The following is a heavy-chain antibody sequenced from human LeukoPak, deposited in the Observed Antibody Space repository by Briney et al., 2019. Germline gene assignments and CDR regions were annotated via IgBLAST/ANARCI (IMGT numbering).Heavy chain of an antibody. CDR3: ARHVMITFGGLYIGGYDY. V-gene: IGHV4-4*07. Sequence: SETLSLTCTVSGGSISSYYWNWIRQPAGKGLEWIGRIYASGSTNYNPSLKSRVTISVDTSKNQFSLKLSSVTAADTAVYYCARHVMITFGGLYIGGYDYWGQGTLVTVSS. J-gene: IGHJ4*02. CDR1: GGSISSYY. CDR2: IYASGST. D-gene: IGHD3-16*01.